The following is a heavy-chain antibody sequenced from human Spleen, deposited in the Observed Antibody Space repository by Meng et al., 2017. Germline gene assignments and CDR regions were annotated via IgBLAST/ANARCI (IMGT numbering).Heavy chain of an antibody. CDR2: IFHSGRT. CDR3: SRRINTAGGWFDS. J-gene: IGHJ5*01. CDR1: GVSISSGGFS. D-gene: IGHD5-18*01. V-gene: IGHV4-30-2*01. Sequence: QLRLKESGSGLVKPSQTLSLTCAVSGVSISSGGFSWSWIRQPPGKGLEWIGYIFHSGRTNYNPSLKSRVTISVDTSRNQFSLKLTSVTAADTAVYYCSRRINTAGGWFDSWGQGTLVTVS.